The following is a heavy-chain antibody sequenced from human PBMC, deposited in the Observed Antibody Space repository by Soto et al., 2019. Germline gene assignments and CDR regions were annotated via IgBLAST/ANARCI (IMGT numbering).Heavy chain of an antibody. CDR3: ARGNPFNYAGFDV. J-gene: IGHJ6*02. D-gene: IGHD3-16*01. CDR2: MNAKSGDT. Sequence: RASVKVSCKASGYTFSDFDISWLRQAAGQGPEWMGWMNAKSGDTFSAQRLQGKFNMTWDTSLSTAYMEVGSLTSDDAAIYYCARGNPFNYAGFDVWGQGTTVTVSS. CDR1: GYTFSDFD. V-gene: IGHV1-8*01.